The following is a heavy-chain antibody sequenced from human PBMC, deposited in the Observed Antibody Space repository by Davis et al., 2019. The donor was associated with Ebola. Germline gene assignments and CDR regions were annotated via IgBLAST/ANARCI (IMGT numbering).Heavy chain of an antibody. D-gene: IGHD1-20*01. V-gene: IGHV1-2*04. CDR1: GYTFTRYY. J-gene: IGHJ4*02. Sequence: ASVKVSCKASGYTFTRYYMHWVRQAPGQGLEWMGWINPNSGGTNYAQKFQGWVTMTRDTSISTAYMELSRLRSDDTAVYYCARAEYNWNYFAYWGQGTLVTVSS. CDR3: ARAEYNWNYFAY. CDR2: INPNSGGT.